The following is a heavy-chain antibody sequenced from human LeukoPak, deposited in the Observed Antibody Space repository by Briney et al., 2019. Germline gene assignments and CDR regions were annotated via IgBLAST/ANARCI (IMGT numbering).Heavy chain of an antibody. CDR1: GGSISNYY. CDR2: ISYSGST. V-gene: IGHV4-59*01. J-gene: IGHJ5*02. Sequence: SETLSLTCTVSGGSISNYYWIWIRQPPGKGLEGIGHISYSGSTNYNPSLKSRVTISVDTSKNQFSLKVTYVTAADTAVYYCARGHDGVVGWFAPWGRGSLVTVSS. D-gene: IGHD2-15*01. CDR3: ARGHDGVVGWFAP.